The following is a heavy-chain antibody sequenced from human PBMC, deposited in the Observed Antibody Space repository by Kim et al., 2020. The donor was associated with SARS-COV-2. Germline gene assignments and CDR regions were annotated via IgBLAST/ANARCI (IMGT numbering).Heavy chain of an antibody. CDR3: ARNTLHWFDP. J-gene: IGHJ5*02. CDR1: GFTVSSNY. Sequence: GGSLRLSCAASGFTVSSNYMSWVRQAPGKGLEWLSVIYSRGTTYYADSVKGRFTISRDQSENTLFLQMNSLRADDTAVYYCARNTLHWFDPWGQGILVTVSS. V-gene: IGHV3-53*01. CDR2: IYSRGTT. D-gene: IGHD2-2*02.